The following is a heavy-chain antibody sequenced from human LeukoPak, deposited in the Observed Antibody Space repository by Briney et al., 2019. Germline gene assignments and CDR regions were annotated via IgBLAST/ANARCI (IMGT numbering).Heavy chain of an antibody. D-gene: IGHD5-18*01. Sequence: ASETLSLTCAVYGGSFSGYYWSWIRQPPGKGLEWIGEINHSGSTNYNPSLKSRVTISVDTSKNQFSLKLSSVTAADTAVYYFARGRAGSYIRNSYGRFDYWGQGTLVTVSS. CDR2: INHSGST. CDR1: GGSFSGYY. V-gene: IGHV4-34*01. J-gene: IGHJ4*02. CDR3: ARGRAGSYIRNSYGRFDY.